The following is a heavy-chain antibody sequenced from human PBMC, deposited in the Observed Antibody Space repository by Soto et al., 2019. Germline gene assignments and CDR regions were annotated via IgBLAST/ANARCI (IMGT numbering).Heavy chain of an antibody. CDR1: GFTFSSYA. CDR3: AKRGGGGYDSDYYYYMDV. J-gene: IGHJ6*03. V-gene: IGHV3-23*01. Sequence: GGSLRLSCAASGFTFSSYAMSWVRQAPGKGLEWVSAISGSGGSTYYADSVKGRFTISSDNSKTTAYLQMTSLRAEDTAVYDFAKRGGGGYDSDYYYYMDVWGKGTTVTVSS. CDR2: ISGSGGST. D-gene: IGHD5-12*01.